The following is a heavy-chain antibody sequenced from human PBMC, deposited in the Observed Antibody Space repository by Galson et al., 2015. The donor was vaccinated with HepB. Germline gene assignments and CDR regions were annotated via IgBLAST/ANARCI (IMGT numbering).Heavy chain of an antibody. V-gene: IGHV3-11*01. J-gene: IGHJ4*02. Sequence: SLRLSCAASGFTFSDYYMSWIRQAPGKGLEWVSYVSSTGINKNYADSVKGRFTVSRDNAKNSLYLQMNSLRAEDTAVYYCARVNVITAAGTGDYWGQGTLVTVSS. CDR2: VSSTGINK. D-gene: IGHD6-13*01. CDR3: ARVNVITAAGTGDY. CDR1: GFTFSDYY.